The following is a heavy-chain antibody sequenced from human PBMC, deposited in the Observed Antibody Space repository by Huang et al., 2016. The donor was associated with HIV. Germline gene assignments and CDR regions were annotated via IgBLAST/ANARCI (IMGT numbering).Heavy chain of an antibody. CDR1: GYTFTNYD. Sequence: QVHLVQSGAEVKKPGASVKVSCKASGYTFTNYDINWVPQAPGRGLEWMGWMNPNTGNTGFAQSFQGRVTMTRKTSITTAYMELTSLTSEDTAVYYCARSAYGDLDYWGLGTLVIVSS. CDR2: MNPNTGNT. V-gene: IGHV1-8*02. CDR3: ARSAYGDLDY. D-gene: IGHD4-17*01. J-gene: IGHJ4*02.